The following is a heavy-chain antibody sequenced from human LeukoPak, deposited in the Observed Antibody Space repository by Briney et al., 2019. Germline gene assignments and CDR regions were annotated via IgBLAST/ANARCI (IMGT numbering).Heavy chain of an antibody. J-gene: IGHJ6*02. Sequence: PGGSLRLSCAASGFTFSSYGMHWVRQAPGKGLEWVSVIYGGGTTYYADSVKGRFTISRDNSKNTVYLQMNSLRVEDTAVYYCARDRVETAMGPQFRTYYYYGMDVWGQGTTVTVSS. D-gene: IGHD5-18*01. CDR3: ARDRVETAMGPQFRTYYYYGMDV. V-gene: IGHV3-66*01. CDR1: GFTFSSYG. CDR2: IYGGGTT.